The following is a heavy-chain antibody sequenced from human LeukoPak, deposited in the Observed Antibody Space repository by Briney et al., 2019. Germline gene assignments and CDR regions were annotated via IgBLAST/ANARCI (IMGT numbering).Heavy chain of an antibody. V-gene: IGHV4-34*01. Sequence: SETLSLTCAAYSGSFSGYYWSWIRQPPGKGLEWIGEINHSGSTNYNPSLKSRVTISVDTSKNQFSLKLSSVTAADTAVYYCASVSGSYWGGYYFDYWGQGTLVTVSS. CDR1: SGSFSGYY. D-gene: IGHD1-26*01. CDR3: ASVSGSYWGGYYFDY. J-gene: IGHJ4*02. CDR2: INHSGST.